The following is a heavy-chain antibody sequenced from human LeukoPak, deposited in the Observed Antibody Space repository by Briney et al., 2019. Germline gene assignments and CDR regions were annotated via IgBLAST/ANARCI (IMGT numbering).Heavy chain of an antibody. CDR2: ISWNSGSI. J-gene: IGHJ4*02. CDR1: GFTFDDYA. Sequence: GGSLRLSCAASGFTFDDYAMHWVRQAPGKGREWVSGISWNSGSIGYADSVKGRFTISRDNAKNSLYLQMNSLRAEDTALYYCAKSLGPYYYDSSGYSFDYWGQGTLVTVSS. V-gene: IGHV3-9*01. D-gene: IGHD3-22*01. CDR3: AKSLGPYYYDSSGYSFDY.